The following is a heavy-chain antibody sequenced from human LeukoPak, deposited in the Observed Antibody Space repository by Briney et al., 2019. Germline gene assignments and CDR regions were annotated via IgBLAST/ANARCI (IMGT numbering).Heavy chain of an antibody. Sequence: GESLKISCKISGDRLTNNWIGWVRQVPGKGLEWMGLIYPGNSDTRYSPLFQGQVTLSVDGSISTAYLHWSGLKASDTAIYYCARFALTSSLDYWGQGTLVTVSS. D-gene: IGHD6-13*01. CDR2: IYPGNSDT. J-gene: IGHJ4*02. V-gene: IGHV5-51*01. CDR3: ARFALTSSLDY. CDR1: GDRLTNNW.